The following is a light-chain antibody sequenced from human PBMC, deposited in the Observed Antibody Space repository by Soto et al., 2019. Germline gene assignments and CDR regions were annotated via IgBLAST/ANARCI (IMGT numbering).Light chain of an antibody. CDR3: HQYDSSPRT. Sequence: EIVLTQSPGTLSLSPGERATLSCRASQSVSSNYLAWYQQKPGQAPRLLIYGASSRATGIPDRFSGSGSGTDFTLTISRLEPVDFAVYHCHQYDSSPRTFGQGTKLEIK. CDR2: GAS. J-gene: IGKJ2*01. CDR1: QSVSSNY. V-gene: IGKV3-20*01.